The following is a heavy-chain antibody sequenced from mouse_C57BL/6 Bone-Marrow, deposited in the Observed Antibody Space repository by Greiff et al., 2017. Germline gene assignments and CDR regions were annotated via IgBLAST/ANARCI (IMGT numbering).Heavy chain of an antibody. D-gene: IGHD2-5*01. V-gene: IGHV14-1*01. CDR1: GFNIKDYY. Sequence: VQLQQSGAELVRPGASVKLSCTASGFNIKDYYMHWVKQRPEQGLEWIGRIDPEDGDTEYAPKFQGKATMTADTSSNTAYLQLSSLTSEDTAVYYCTSEYNNYLYAMDYWGQGTSVTVSS. CDR2: IDPEDGDT. J-gene: IGHJ4*01. CDR3: TSEYNNYLYAMDY.